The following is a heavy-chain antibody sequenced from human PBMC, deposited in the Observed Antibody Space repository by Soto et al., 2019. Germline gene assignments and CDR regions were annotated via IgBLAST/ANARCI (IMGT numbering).Heavy chain of an antibody. D-gene: IGHD3-22*01. CDR1: GFTFSDYC. V-gene: IGHV3-30*18. CDR2: ISYDGGHK. Sequence: QVQLVESGGGVVQPGRSVRLSCAASGFTFSDYCMHWVRQAPGKGLEWVAVISYDGGHKYYADSVKGRFTISRDNSKNTRSQQMNSLRAEDTDIYYWSKGGGDSNSAAGMDVWGQGTTVTVSS. CDR3: SKGGGDSNSAAGMDV. J-gene: IGHJ6*02.